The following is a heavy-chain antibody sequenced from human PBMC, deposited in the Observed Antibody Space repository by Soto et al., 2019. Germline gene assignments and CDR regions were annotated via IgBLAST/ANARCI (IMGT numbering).Heavy chain of an antibody. D-gene: IGHD2-21*01. V-gene: IGHV1-18*01. J-gene: IGHJ3*02. CDR3: ALIDCGGDCHTIDI. Sequence: ASVNVSCKAAGYGFSIYGISWVRQAPGQGLEWMGWISAYNGNTNYAQKLQGRVTMTTDTSTSTAYMELRSLRSDDTAVYYCALIDCGGDCHTIDIWGQGTMLTVSS. CDR1: GYGFSIYG. CDR2: ISAYNGNT.